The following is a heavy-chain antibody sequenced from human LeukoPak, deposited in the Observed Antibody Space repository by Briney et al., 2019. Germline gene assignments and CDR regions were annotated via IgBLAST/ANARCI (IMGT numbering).Heavy chain of an antibody. J-gene: IGHJ6*03. D-gene: IGHD3-3*01. CDR1: GGTFSSYA. CDR2: IIPIFGTA. V-gene: IGHV1-69*05. Sequence: SVKVSCKASGGTFSSYAISWVRQAPGQGLEWMGGIIPIFGTANYAQKFQGRVTITTDESTSTAYMELSSLRSEDTAVYYCARAGDFWSGYYTHYYYYMDVWGKGTTVTVSS. CDR3: ARAGDFWSGYYTHYYYYMDV.